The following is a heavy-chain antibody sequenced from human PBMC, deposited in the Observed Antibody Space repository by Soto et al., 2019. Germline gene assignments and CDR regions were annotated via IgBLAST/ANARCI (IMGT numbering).Heavy chain of an antibody. Sequence: QLQLQESGPGLVKPSETLSLTYTVSGGSISSSSYYWGWIRQPPGKGLEWIGSIYYSGSTYYNPSLKSRVTISVDTSKNQFSLKLSSVTAADTAVYYCARLHLYGDYLVWGQGTLVTVSS. CDR3: ARLHLYGDYLV. D-gene: IGHD4-17*01. CDR2: IYYSGST. V-gene: IGHV4-39*01. CDR1: GGSISSSSYY. J-gene: IGHJ4*02.